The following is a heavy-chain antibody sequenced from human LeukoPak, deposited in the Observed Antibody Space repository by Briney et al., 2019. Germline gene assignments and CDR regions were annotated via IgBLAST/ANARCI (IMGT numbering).Heavy chain of an antibody. CDR3: PRESRVTTYIDY. D-gene: IGHD4-17*01. Sequence: ASVKVSCKASGYTFTSYYMHWVRQAPGQGLEWMGWINPNSGGTNYAQKFQGRVTMTRDTSISTAYMELSRLRSDDTAVYYCPRESRVTTYIDYWGQGTLVTVSS. V-gene: IGHV1-2*02. CDR2: INPNSGGT. CDR1: GYTFTSYY. J-gene: IGHJ4*02.